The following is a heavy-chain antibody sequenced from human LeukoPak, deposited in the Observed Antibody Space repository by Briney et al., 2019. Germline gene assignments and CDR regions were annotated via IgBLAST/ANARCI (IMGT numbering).Heavy chain of an antibody. J-gene: IGHJ4*02. CDR3: ARRSAYGSGSYYVDY. CDR2: MNPNSGNT. Sequence: EASVKVSCKASGYTFTSYGISWVRQVPGQGLEWMGWMNPNSGNTGYAQKFQGRVTITRNTSITTTYMELSSLRSEDTAVYYCARRSAYGSGSYYVDYWGQGTLVTVSS. V-gene: IGHV1-8*03. CDR1: GYTFTSYG. D-gene: IGHD3-10*01.